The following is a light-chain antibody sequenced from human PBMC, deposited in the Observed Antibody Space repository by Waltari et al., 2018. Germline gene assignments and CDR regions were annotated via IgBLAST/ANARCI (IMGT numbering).Light chain of an antibody. V-gene: IGKV1-39*01. CDR1: QSINSY. J-gene: IGKJ1*01. Sequence: DIQMTQSPSSLSASVGDRVTITCRASQSINSYLNWYQQKPGKAHKLLIYAASSLQSGVPSRFSGSGSGTDFTLTISSLQPEDFATYYCQQSYSTPPWTFGQGTKVEIK. CDR3: QQSYSTPPWT. CDR2: AAS.